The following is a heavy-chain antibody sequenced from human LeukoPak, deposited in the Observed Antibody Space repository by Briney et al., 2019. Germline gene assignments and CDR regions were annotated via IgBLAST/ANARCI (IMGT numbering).Heavy chain of an antibody. Sequence: PGGSLRLSCAASGFTFSGSAMHWVRQASGKGLEWVGRIRSKANSYATAYAASVKGRFNISRDDSKNTAYLQMNSLKTEDTAVYYCTRAMTTVTTEDYWGQGTLVTVSS. D-gene: IGHD4-17*01. CDR2: IRSKANSYAT. V-gene: IGHV3-73*01. CDR1: GFTFSGSA. J-gene: IGHJ4*02. CDR3: TRAMTTVTTEDY.